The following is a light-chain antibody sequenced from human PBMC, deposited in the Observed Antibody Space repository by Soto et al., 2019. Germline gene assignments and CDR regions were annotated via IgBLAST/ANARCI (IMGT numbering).Light chain of an antibody. Sequence: QSALTQPASVSGSPGQSVTISCTGTSSDVGAYDYVSWYQQHPGKAPKLIISEVSNRPSRVSDRFSGSKSGNTASLTISGLQAEDEADYYCTSFRRVTTVFGGGTKPTVL. J-gene: IGLJ2*01. CDR1: SSDVGAYDY. V-gene: IGLV2-14*01. CDR3: TSFRRVTTV. CDR2: EVS.